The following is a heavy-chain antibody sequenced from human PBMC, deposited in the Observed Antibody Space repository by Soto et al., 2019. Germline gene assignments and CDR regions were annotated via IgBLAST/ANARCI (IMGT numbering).Heavy chain of an antibody. V-gene: IGHV4-30-4*01. CDR2: IYYSGST. Sequence: PSETLSLTCTISDGSISSGDYYWSWIRQPPGKGLEWIGYIYYSGSTYYNPSLKSRVTISVDTSKNQFSLKLSSVTAADTAVYYCARDPFDDFWSGYYPGLGGFDPWGQGTLVTVSS. CDR1: DGSISSGDYY. CDR3: ARDPFDDFWSGYYPGLGGFDP. D-gene: IGHD3-3*01. J-gene: IGHJ5*02.